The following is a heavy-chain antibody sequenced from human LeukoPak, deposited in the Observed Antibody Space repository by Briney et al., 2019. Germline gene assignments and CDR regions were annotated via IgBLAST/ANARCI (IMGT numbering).Heavy chain of an antibody. Sequence: SETLSLTCTVSGGSISSGGYYWSWIRQHPGKGLEWIGYIYYSGSTYYNPSLKSRVTISVDTTKNQFFLKLSSVTAADTAVFYCAGGFNYDYNCWGQGTLVTVSS. V-gene: IGHV4-61*08. D-gene: IGHD5-18*01. CDR2: IYYSGST. CDR1: GGSISSGGYY. CDR3: AGGFNYDYNC. J-gene: IGHJ4*02.